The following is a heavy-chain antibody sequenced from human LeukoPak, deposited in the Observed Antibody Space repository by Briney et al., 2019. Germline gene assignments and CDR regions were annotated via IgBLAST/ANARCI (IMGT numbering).Heavy chain of an antibody. CDR2: FDPEHGET. CDR1: GYTLTELS. J-gene: IGHJ4*02. D-gene: IGHD2-15*01. Sequence: ASVKVSCKVSGYTLTELSMHWVRQAPGKGLEWMGGFDPEHGETVYAQKFQGRLTMTEDTSTHTAYMELSSLRSDDTAVYYCATDPVGYCNANGCYSVDYWGQGTLVTVSS. CDR3: ATDPVGYCNANGCYSVDY. V-gene: IGHV1-24*01.